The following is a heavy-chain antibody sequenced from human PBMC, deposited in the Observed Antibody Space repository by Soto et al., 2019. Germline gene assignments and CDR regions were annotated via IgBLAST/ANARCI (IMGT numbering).Heavy chain of an antibody. CDR1: GGSISSGDYY. CDR3: ARYCISTSCLPSSWYFDY. CDR2: IYYSGST. J-gene: IGHJ4*02. D-gene: IGHD2-2*01. V-gene: IGHV4-30-4*01. Sequence: PSETLSLTCTVSGGSISSGDYYWSWIRQPPGKGLEWIGYIYYSGSTYYNPSLKSRVTISVDTSKNQFSLKLSSVTAADTAVYYCARYCISTSCLPSSWYFDYWGQGTLVTVSS.